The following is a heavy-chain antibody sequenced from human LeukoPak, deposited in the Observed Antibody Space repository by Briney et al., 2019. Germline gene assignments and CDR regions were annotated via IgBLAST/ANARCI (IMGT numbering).Heavy chain of an antibody. J-gene: IGHJ4*02. Sequence: GGSLRLSCAASGFNFSFYVMNWVRQAPGKGLEWVSGISGGSSTTYYVDSVKGRFIISRDNSKNALYLHMSSLRAEDTAVYYCAKKSDSGSWDYFDYWGQGTLVTVSS. CDR1: GFNFSFYV. D-gene: IGHD3-10*01. CDR2: ISGGSSTT. CDR3: AKKSDSGSWDYFDY. V-gene: IGHV3-23*01.